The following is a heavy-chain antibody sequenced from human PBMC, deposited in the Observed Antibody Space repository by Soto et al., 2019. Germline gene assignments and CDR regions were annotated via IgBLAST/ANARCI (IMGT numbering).Heavy chain of an antibody. CDR3: ATHFGELLRDTRGHYYYYMDV. CDR1: GYSFTSYW. Sequence: GESLKISCKGSGYSFTSYWIGWVRQMPGKGLEWMGIIYPGDSDTRYSPSFQGQVTISADKSISTAYLQWSSLKASDTAMYYCATHFGELLRDTRGHYYYYMDVWGKGTTVTVSS. CDR2: IYPGDSDT. D-gene: IGHD3-10*01. J-gene: IGHJ6*03. V-gene: IGHV5-51*01.